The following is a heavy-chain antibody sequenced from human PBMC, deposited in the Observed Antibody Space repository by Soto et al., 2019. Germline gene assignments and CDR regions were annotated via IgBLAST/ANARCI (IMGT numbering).Heavy chain of an antibody. CDR2: IYWNDFK. CDR3: AHSRGYNGYEGPPLYEMDV. J-gene: IGHJ6*02. Sequence: QITLKESGPTLVKPTQTLTLTCTCSGFSVKTSGVGVGWIRQPPGKTLEWLALIYWNDFKRYTPSLESRLTITKDTSKNQVVLSETNVDPADTATYYCAHSRGYNGYEGPPLYEMDVWGQGTTVTVSS. CDR1: GFSVKTSGVG. D-gene: IGHD5-12*01. V-gene: IGHV2-5*01.